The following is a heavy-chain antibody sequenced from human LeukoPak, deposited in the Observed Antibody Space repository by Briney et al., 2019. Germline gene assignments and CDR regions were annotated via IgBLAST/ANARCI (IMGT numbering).Heavy chain of an antibody. J-gene: IGHJ4*02. CDR2: IYTSGST. D-gene: IGHD3-9*01. CDR1: GGSISSYY. CDR3: ATGGYDILTGHKADY. Sequence: ETLSLTCTVSGGSISSYYWSWIRQPAGKGLEWIGRIYTSGSTNYNPSLKSRVTMSVDTSKSQFSLKLSSVTAADTAVYYCATGGYDILTGHKADYWGQGTLVTVSS. V-gene: IGHV4-4*07.